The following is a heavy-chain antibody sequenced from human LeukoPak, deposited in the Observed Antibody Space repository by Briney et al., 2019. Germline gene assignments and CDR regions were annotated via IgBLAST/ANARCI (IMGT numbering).Heavy chain of an antibody. CDR3: AREISAYGDYRSGRGIPH. D-gene: IGHD3-10*01. CDR1: GFTFSDYY. J-gene: IGHJ4*02. CDR2: ISSSGNTI. V-gene: IGHV3-11*01. Sequence: GGSLRLSFAASGFTFSDYYMGWIRQAPGKGLEWVSYISSSGNTIYYADSVKGRFTISRDNAKNSLYLQMNSLSAEDTAVYYCAREISAYGDYRSGRGIPHWGQGTLVTVYS.